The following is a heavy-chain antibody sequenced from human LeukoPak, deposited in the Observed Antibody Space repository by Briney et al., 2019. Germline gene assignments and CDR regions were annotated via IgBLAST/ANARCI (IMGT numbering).Heavy chain of an antibody. D-gene: IGHD5-18*01. CDR1: GFTFDDYA. CDR2: ISWNSGII. V-gene: IGHV3-9*01. CDR3: AKGREYSYGRFDS. J-gene: IGHJ4*02. Sequence: GRSLRLSCAASGFTFDDYAMPWVRQAPGKGLEWVSGISWNSGIIGYADSVKGRFTISRDNAKNSLYLQMNSLRAEDTALYYCAKGREYSYGRFDSWGQGTLVTVSS.